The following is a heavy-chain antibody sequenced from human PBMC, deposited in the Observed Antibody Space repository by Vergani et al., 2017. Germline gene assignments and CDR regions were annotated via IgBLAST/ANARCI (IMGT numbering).Heavy chain of an antibody. D-gene: IGHD4/OR15-4a*01. V-gene: IGHV3-33*01. Sequence: QVQLVESGGGVVQPGRSLRLSCAASGFTFSSYGMHWVRQAPGKGLEWVAVIWYDGSNKYYADSVKGRFTISRDNSKNTLYLQMNSLRAEDTAVYYCARDLGARRLVCAFDIWGQGTMVTVSS. CDR2: IWYDGSNK. CDR1: GFTFSSYG. CDR3: ARDLGARRLVCAFDI. J-gene: IGHJ3*02.